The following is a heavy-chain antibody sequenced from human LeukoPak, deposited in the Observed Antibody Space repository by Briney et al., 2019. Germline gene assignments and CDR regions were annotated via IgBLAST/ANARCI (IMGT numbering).Heavy chain of an antibody. D-gene: IGHD6-19*01. J-gene: IGHJ5*02. V-gene: IGHV3-23*01. CDR1: GFTFSSYA. CDR3: AKGSGSGWYGWFAP. Sequence: GGSLRLSCATSGFTFSSYAMSWVRQAPGKGLEWVSSIDASGGSTYYADSVKGRFTISRDNSKNTFYLQMNSLRADDTAVYYCAKGSGSGWYGWFAPWGQGTLVTVSS. CDR2: IDASGGST.